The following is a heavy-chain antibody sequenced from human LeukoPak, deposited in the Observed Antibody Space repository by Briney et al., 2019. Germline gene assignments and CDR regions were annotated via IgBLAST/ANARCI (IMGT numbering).Heavy chain of an antibody. Sequence: GGCLRLSCAASGFAFITYSLNWVRQAPGRGLEWVSSISSTSTYIYYADSVKGRFTISRDNAKNSLYLQMNSLRAEDTALYYCARLVTTIDYWGQGTLVTVSS. CDR2: ISSTSTYI. CDR3: ARLVTTIDY. J-gene: IGHJ4*02. D-gene: IGHD4-17*01. CDR1: GFAFITYS. V-gene: IGHV3-21*01.